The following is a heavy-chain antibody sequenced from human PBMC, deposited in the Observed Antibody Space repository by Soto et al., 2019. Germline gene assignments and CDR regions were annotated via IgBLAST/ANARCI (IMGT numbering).Heavy chain of an antibody. V-gene: IGHV3-23*01. CDR3: AKVLYTWNDVAAFDS. CDR2: IGVTAGST. Sequence: AHLSESGGGLQQPGGSLKLSCEASRFTFSNFAMSWVRQAPGKGLEWISTIGVTAGSTYYPDSVRGRFTISRDNSKNTLYLEMNSLRAEDTALYYCAKVLYTWNDVAAFDSWGQGTLVAVSS. CDR1: RFTFSNFA. J-gene: IGHJ4*02. D-gene: IGHD1-1*01.